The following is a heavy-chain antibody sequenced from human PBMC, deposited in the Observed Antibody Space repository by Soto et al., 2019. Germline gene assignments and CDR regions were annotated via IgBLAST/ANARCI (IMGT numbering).Heavy chain of an antibody. J-gene: IGHJ6*03. Sequence: SETLSLTCTVCGGSISSYYWSWIRQPPGKGLEWIGYIYYSGSTNYNPSLKSRVTISVDTSKNQFSLKLSSVTAADTAVYYCARLNDEYSNYGGYYYYYMDVWGKGTTVTVS. CDR1: GGSISSYY. CDR3: ARLNDEYSNYGGYYYYYMDV. D-gene: IGHD4-4*01. V-gene: IGHV4-59*08. CDR2: IYYSGST.